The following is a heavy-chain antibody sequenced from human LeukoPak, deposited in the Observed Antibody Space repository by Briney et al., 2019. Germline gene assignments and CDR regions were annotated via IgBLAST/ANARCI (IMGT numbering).Heavy chain of an antibody. Sequence: SQTLSLTCTVSGDSISSGSYYWSWIRQPAGRGLEWVGRIHISGITKYNPSLQSRVTILVDTPKNQFSLELTSVTAADTAVYFCARERSYDFWSGNYYYYYMDVWGKGTTVTVSS. D-gene: IGHD3-3*01. CDR3: ARERSYDFWSGNYYYYYMDV. CDR2: IHISGIT. V-gene: IGHV4-61*02. CDR1: GDSISSGSYY. J-gene: IGHJ6*03.